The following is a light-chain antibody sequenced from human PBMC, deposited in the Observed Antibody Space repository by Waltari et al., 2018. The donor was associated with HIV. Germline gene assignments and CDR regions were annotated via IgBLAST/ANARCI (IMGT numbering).Light chain of an antibody. V-gene: IGLV2-11*01. J-gene: IGLJ2*01. Sequence: QSALTQPRSVSGSPGQSLSISCSGSSGDIGSFNYVSWYQQHPNKAPQPIIYDVSERPSGVPHRFSGSKSGNTATLTISGLQTEDEAEYFCCSFAGSHSFVIFGGGTKLAVL. CDR2: DVS. CDR1: SGDIGSFNY. CDR3: CSFAGSHSFVI.